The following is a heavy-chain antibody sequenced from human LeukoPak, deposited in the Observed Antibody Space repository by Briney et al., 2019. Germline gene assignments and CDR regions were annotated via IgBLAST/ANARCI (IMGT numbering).Heavy chain of an antibody. D-gene: IGHD3-10*01. CDR3: GRDPRVGLWFGELSHFDY. CDR2: ISSDGSNK. Sequence: GGSLRLSCDASELTFSAHAMHWVRQAPGKGLEWVALISSDGSNKYYAASVTGRFAISRDTPKKTMYLLMNSLQVEDAVVYYCGRDPRVGLWFGELSHFDYWGQGTLVTVSS. CDR1: ELTFSAHA. J-gene: IGHJ4*02. V-gene: IGHV3-30*06.